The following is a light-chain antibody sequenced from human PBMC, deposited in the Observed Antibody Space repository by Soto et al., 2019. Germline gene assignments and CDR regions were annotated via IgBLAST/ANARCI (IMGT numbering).Light chain of an antibody. CDR1: QTISRNC. J-gene: IGKJ1*01. CDR3: QQYGTSPRT. Sequence: EIVLTQSPGTLSLSPGERATLSCRASQTISRNCLAWYQQKPGQAPRLLIYGASNSATGIPDRFSGSGSGTAFTLTINRLEPEDFAGYYCQQYGTSPRTFGQGTKVEIK. V-gene: IGKV3-20*01. CDR2: GAS.